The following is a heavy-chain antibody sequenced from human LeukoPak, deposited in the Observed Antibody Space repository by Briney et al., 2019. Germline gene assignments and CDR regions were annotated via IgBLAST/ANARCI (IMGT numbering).Heavy chain of an antibody. CDR1: GFSFSSYW. CDR2: IKSDGSST. Sequence: GGSLRLSCAASGFSFSSYWMHWVRQAPGKGLVWVSRIKSDGSSTSYAGFVKGRFTISRDNAKNTLYLQMSSLRAEDTAVYYCAKDRGRYYDSNGYYWGYYFDSWGQGILVTVST. CDR3: AKDRGRYYDSNGYYWGYYFDS. V-gene: IGHV3-74*01. D-gene: IGHD3-22*01. J-gene: IGHJ4*02.